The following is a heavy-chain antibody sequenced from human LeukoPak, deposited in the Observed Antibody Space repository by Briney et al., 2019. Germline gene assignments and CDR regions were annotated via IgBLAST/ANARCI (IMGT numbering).Heavy chain of an antibody. V-gene: IGHV4-30-4*08. Sequence: KPSETLSLTCTVSGGSISSYYWSWIRQPPGKGLEWIGYIYYSGSTYYNPSLKSRVTISVDTSKNQFSLKLSSVTAADTAVYYCARVRRYGIYFDYWGQGTLVPVSS. CDR3: ARVRRYGIYFDY. J-gene: IGHJ4*02. D-gene: IGHD4-23*01. CDR2: IYYSGST. CDR1: GGSISSYY.